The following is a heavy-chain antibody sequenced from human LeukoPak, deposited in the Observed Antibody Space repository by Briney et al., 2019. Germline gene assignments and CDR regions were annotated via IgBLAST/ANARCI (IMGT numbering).Heavy chain of an antibody. CDR1: GGSISSSSYY. Sequence: KPSETLSLTCTVSGGSISSSSYYWGWIRQPPGKGLEWIGYIYYSGSTNYNPSLKSRVTISVDTSKNQFSLKLSPVTAADTAVYYCARGPPTLRYVWGSYRLYYFDYWGQGTLVTVSS. V-gene: IGHV4-61*05. CDR3: ARGPPTLRYVWGSYRLYYFDY. J-gene: IGHJ4*02. D-gene: IGHD3-16*02. CDR2: IYYSGST.